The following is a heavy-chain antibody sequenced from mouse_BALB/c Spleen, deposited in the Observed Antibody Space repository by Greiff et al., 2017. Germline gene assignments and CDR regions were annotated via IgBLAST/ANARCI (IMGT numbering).Heavy chain of an antibody. D-gene: IGHD2-2*01. V-gene: IGHV7-3*02. Sequence: EVKLMESGGGLVQPGGSLRLSCATSGFTFTDYYMSWVRQPPGKALEWLGFIRNKANGYTTEYSASVKGRFTNSRDNSQSILYLQMNTLRAEDSATYYCARDGYFAYWGQGTLVTVSA. J-gene: IGHJ3*01. CDR3: ARDGYFAY. CDR2: IRNKANGYTT. CDR1: GFTFTDYY.